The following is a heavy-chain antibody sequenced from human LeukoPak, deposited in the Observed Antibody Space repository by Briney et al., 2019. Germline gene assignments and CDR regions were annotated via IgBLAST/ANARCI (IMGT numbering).Heavy chain of an antibody. CDR3: ANAAGTSCHYYFCGIDV. V-gene: IGHV3-23*01. CDR2: TSGSGTGT. D-gene: IGHD6-13*01. CDR1: GFTFTSTA. J-gene: IGHJ6*02. Sequence: GGSLRLSCAASGFTFTSTAMSWVRQSPGKGLEWVSATSGSGTGTYYADSVKGRFTISRDKSKSTLYLQMSSLKAEDTAVYYCANAAGTSCHYYFCGIDVWGQGTTVTVSS.